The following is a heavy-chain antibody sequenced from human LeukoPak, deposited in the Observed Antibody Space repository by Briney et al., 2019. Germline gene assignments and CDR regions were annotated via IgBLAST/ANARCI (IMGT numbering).Heavy chain of an antibody. Sequence: PGGSLRLSCAASGFTFSSYEMNWVRQAPGKGLEWVSAISGSGGSTYYADSVKGRFTISRDNSKNTLYLQMNSLRAEDTAVYYCATTGDRDGLDYRAQGTLVTVSS. CDR2: ISGSGGST. CDR3: ATTGDRDGLDY. D-gene: IGHD5-24*01. CDR1: GFTFSSYE. J-gene: IGHJ4*02. V-gene: IGHV3-23*01.